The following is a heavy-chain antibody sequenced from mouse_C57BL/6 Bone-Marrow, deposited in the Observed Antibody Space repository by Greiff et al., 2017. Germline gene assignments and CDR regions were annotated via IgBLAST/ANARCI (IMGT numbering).Heavy chain of an antibody. V-gene: IGHV1-81*01. CDR2: IYPRSGNT. Sequence: QVQLQQSGAELARPGASVKLSCKASGYTFTSYGISWVKQRTGQGLEWIGEIYPRSGNTYYNEKFKGKATPTADKSSSTAYMELRSLTSEDSAVYFCAREGITTVVALDYWGQGTTLTVSS. CDR1: GYTFTSYG. J-gene: IGHJ2*01. CDR3: AREGITTVVALDY. D-gene: IGHD1-1*01.